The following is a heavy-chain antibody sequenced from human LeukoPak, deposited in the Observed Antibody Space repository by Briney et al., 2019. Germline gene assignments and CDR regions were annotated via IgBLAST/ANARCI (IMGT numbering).Heavy chain of an antibody. CDR1: GGSITNTNY. Sequence: SAETLSLTCGVSGGSITNTNYWTWVRQPPGKGLEWIGAVNLQGSTNYNPSLMGRVAISVDTSENHISLQLTSVTAADTAVYYCAREGGPYRPLDYSGQGTLVTVSS. CDR2: VNLQGST. V-gene: IGHV4-4*02. J-gene: IGHJ4*02. CDR3: AREGGPYRPLDY.